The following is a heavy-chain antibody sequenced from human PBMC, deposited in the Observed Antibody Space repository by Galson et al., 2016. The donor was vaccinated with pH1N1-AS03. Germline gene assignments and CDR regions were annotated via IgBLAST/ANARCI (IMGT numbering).Heavy chain of an antibody. J-gene: IGHJ4*02. D-gene: IGHD3-10*01. Sequence: PALVKPTQTFTLTCTFSGFSLNDGGLGVGWIRQPPGKALEWLGMIYWHDDKRYNPSLQNRLTLTQGVSKSEVVLQMTNVDPEDTATYYCAHRFYGSGASFFDFWGQGIVVVVS. V-gene: IGHV2-5*01. CDR2: IYWHDDK. CDR3: AHRFYGSGASFFDF. CDR1: GFSLNDGGLG.